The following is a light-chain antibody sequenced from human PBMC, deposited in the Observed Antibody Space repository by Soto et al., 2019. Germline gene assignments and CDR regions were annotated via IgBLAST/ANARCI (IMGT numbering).Light chain of an antibody. CDR1: QSVSSN. CDR2: GAS. Sequence: EIVMTQSPATLSVSQGERATLSCRASQSVSSNLAWYQQKPGQAPRLLIYGASTRATGIPARFSGSGSGTEFTLTISSLQSEDFAVYYCQQYNNWWTFGQGTKVDNK. CDR3: QQYNNWWT. J-gene: IGKJ1*01. V-gene: IGKV3-15*01.